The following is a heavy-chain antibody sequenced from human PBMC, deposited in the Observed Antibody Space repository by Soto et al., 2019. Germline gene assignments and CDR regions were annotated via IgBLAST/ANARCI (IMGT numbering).Heavy chain of an antibody. Sequence: QVQLQQWGAGLLKPSETLSLTCAVYGGSLIDYNWSWIRQPSGKGLEWIGEINHSGNTNYNPSLTSRATISVDTSKNQFSLRLSSVTAAATAMYYCARDPQGDGRLDLDYWGQGTLVTVSS. D-gene: IGHD1-26*01. J-gene: IGHJ4*02. CDR1: GGSLIDYN. CDR3: ARDPQGDGRLDLDY. CDR2: INHSGNT. V-gene: IGHV4-34*01.